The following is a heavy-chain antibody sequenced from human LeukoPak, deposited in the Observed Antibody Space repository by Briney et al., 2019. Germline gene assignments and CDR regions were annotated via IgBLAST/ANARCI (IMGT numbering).Heavy chain of an antibody. J-gene: IGHJ4*02. D-gene: IGHD2-21*02. CDR1: GYTFTSHD. CDR3: ASVLYCGADCYSGRYFFDY. V-gene: IGHV1-46*01. CDR2: INPSGDST. Sequence: ASVKVSCKASGYTFTSHDMHWVRQPPGQGLAWMGIINPSGDSTNYVQKFHGRVTMTRDTSTSTVYMELSSLRSENTAVYYCASVLYCGADCYSGRYFFDYWGQGTLVTVSS.